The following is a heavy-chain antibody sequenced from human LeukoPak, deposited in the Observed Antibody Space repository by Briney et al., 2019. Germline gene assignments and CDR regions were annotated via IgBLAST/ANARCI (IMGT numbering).Heavy chain of an antibody. CDR3: ATLGCAGENCPRAGRALGGY. Sequence: GGSLRLSCTGSGFTFSSYTLHWVRQAPGKELEWVSSISSGSTFVFYADSVTGRFTISRDNAGKFLYLQMDSLRAEDTAVYYCATLGCAGENCPRAGRALGGYWGQGTLVTVSS. D-gene: IGHD2-21*01. CDR1: GFTFSSYT. CDR2: ISSGSTFV. V-gene: IGHV3-21*01. J-gene: IGHJ4*02.